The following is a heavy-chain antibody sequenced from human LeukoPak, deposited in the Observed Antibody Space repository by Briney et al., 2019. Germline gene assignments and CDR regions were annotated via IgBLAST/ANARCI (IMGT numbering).Heavy chain of an antibody. D-gene: IGHD1-26*01. CDR2: IRYDGSNK. Sequence: GGSLRLSCAASGFTFSSYGMHWVRQAPGKGLEWVAFIRYDGSNKYYAGSVKGRFTISRDNSKNTLYLQMNSLRAEDTAVYYCAREDDSGNINNDWFDPWGQGTLVTVSS. CDR1: GFTFSSYG. J-gene: IGHJ5*02. V-gene: IGHV3-30*02. CDR3: AREDDSGNINNDWFDP.